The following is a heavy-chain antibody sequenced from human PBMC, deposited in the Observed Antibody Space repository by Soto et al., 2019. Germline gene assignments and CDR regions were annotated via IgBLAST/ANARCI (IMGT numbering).Heavy chain of an antibody. J-gene: IGHJ5*02. V-gene: IGHV3-33*01. D-gene: IGHD2-2*01. Sequence: PGGSLRLSCAASGFTFSSYGMHWVRQAPGKGLEWVAVIWYDGSNKYYADSVKGRVTITADKSTSTAYMELSSLRSEDTAVYYCARYRRADCSSTSCQSDWFDPWGQGTLVTVSS. CDR2: IWYDGSNK. CDR3: ARYRRADCSSTSCQSDWFDP. CDR1: GFTFSSYG.